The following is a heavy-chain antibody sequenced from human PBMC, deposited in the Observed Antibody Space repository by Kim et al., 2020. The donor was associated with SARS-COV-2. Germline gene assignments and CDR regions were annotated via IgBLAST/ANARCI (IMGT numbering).Heavy chain of an antibody. Sequence: GGSLRLSCAASGFSFSSYNMNWVRQAPGKGLEWVSYIRRSTSLIKYADSVNGRFTISRDNARNSLYLQMNSLRDEDTAVYYCARERGGYSGDGYEFDYWGQGTLVTVSS. D-gene: IGHD5-12*01. CDR2: IRRSTSLI. CDR3: ARERGGYSGDGYEFDY. CDR1: GFSFSSYN. J-gene: IGHJ4*02. V-gene: IGHV3-48*02.